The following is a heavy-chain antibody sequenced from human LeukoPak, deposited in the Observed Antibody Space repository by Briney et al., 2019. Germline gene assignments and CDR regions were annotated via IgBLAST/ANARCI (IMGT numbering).Heavy chain of an antibody. V-gene: IGHV1-69*13. J-gene: IGHJ6*04. CDR2: IIPIFGTA. D-gene: IGHD3-9*01. CDR3: ARDVYYDISTGRDYYYGMDV. CDR1: GGTFSSYA. Sequence: SVKVSCKASGGTFSSYAISWVRQAPGQGLEWMGGIIPIFGTANYAQKFQGRVTITADESTSTAYMELSSLRSEDTAVYYCARDVYYDISTGRDYYYGMDVWGKGTTVTVSS.